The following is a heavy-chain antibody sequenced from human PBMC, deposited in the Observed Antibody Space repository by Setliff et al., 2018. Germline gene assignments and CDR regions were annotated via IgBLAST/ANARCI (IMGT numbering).Heavy chain of an antibody. CDR1: GYTFISYG. CDR2: ISGYNGNS. V-gene: IGHV1-18*01. Sequence: GASVKVSCKTSGYTFISYGLSWMRQAPGQGLEWMGWISGYNGNSEYAQNLQGRVTLTRDTSTSTAYMELRSLTSDDTAVYYCARVPRLEWLLPTFDSWGQGTLVTVSS. D-gene: IGHD3-3*01. J-gene: IGHJ4*02. CDR3: ARVPRLEWLLPTFDS.